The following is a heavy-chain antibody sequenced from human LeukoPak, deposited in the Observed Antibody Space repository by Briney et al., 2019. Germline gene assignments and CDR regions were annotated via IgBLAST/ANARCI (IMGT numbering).Heavy chain of an antibody. Sequence: GESLKISCKGSGYSFTSYWIGWVRQMPGKGLEWMGIIYPGDSDPRYSPSFQGQVTISADKSISTAYLQWSSLKASDTAMYYCARRGFSVYSSLDYWGQGTLVTVSS. CDR1: GYSFTSYW. CDR3: ARRGFSVYSSLDY. D-gene: IGHD6-19*01. J-gene: IGHJ4*02. CDR2: IYPGDSDP. V-gene: IGHV5-51*01.